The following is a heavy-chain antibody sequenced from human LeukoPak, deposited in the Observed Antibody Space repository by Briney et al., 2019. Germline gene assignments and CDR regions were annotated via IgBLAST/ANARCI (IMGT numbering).Heavy chain of an antibody. Sequence: GESLKISCKGSEYSFASYWIGLVRQMLGQGLEWMGIIFPGDSDTRYSPSFQGQVTISADKSISTAYLQWSSLKASDTAIYYCASEYCSGGNCYFDYWGQGTLVTVSS. V-gene: IGHV5-51*01. J-gene: IGHJ4*02. D-gene: IGHD2-15*01. CDR3: ASEYCSGGNCYFDY. CDR2: IFPGDSDT. CDR1: EYSFASYW.